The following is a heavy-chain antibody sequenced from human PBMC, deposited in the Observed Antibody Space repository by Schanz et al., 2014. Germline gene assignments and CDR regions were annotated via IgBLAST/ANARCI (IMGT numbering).Heavy chain of an antibody. Sequence: QVQLQESGPGLVKPSETLSLTCSVSGGDIGNYYWSWIRQPPGKGLEWIGYIHQSGGTNYNPSLKRRVPILFDTPKNQFSLRLPSLTAADTAVYYCAKFLYDDPSWGQGTLVTVSS. CDR1: GGDIGNYY. J-gene: IGHJ5*02. D-gene: IGHD3-3*01. V-gene: IGHV4-59*08. CDR2: IHQSGGT. CDR3: AKFLYDDPS.